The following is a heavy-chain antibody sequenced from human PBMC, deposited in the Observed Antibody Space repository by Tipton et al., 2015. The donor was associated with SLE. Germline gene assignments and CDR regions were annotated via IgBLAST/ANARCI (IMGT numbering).Heavy chain of an antibody. J-gene: IGHJ4*02. V-gene: IGHV4-39*01. D-gene: IGHD3-3*01. Sequence: TLSLTCTVSGVSISSSRYYWGWIRQPPGKGLEWIGTIYYSGNTYYSPSLESRVTISVDTSKNQFSLKLNSVTAADTAVYYCARGVVGKLNWGQGTLVTVSS. CDR1: GVSISSSRYY. CDR3: ARGVVGKLN. CDR2: IYYSGNT.